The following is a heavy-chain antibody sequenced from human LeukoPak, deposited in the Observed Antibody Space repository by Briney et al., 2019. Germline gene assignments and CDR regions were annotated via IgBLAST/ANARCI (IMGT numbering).Heavy chain of an antibody. CDR3: ARALGGRSSGWYAFDY. Sequence: GASVKVSCKASGGTCSSYAISWVRQAPGQGREWMGGIIPIFGTANYAQKFQGRVTITADKSTSTAYMELSSLRSEDTAVYYCARALGGRSSGWYAFDYWGQGTLVTVSS. D-gene: IGHD6-19*01. CDR2: IIPIFGTA. J-gene: IGHJ4*02. CDR1: GGTCSSYA. V-gene: IGHV1-69*06.